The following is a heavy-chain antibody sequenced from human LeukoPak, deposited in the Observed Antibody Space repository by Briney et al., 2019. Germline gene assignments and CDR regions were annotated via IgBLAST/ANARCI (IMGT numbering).Heavy chain of an antibody. CDR3: ARERRLWPSGGYFDY. V-gene: IGHV4-39*07. Sequence: SETLSLTCTVSGGSISSSSYYWGWIRQPPGKGLEWIGSIYYSGSTYYNPSLKSRVTISVDTSKNQFSLKLSSVTAADTAVYYCARERRLWPSGGYFDYWGQGTLVTVSS. J-gene: IGHJ4*02. D-gene: IGHD5-18*01. CDR1: GGSISSSSYY. CDR2: IYYSGST.